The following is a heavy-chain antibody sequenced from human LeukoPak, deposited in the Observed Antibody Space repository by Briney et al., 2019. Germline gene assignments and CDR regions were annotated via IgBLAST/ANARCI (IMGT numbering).Heavy chain of an antibody. CDR2: ISSSTAYI. CDR3: AREGLLTRLSSGDAFDI. J-gene: IGHJ3*02. D-gene: IGHD3-9*01. CDR1: GFTFSSYD. Sequence: GGSLRPSCAASGFTFSSYDMSWVRQAPGKGLEWVASISSSTAYIYYADSLRGRFTISRDNTKSSLYLQMSSLRAEDTAVYYCAREGLLTRLSSGDAFDIWGQGTMVTVSS. V-gene: IGHV3-21*01.